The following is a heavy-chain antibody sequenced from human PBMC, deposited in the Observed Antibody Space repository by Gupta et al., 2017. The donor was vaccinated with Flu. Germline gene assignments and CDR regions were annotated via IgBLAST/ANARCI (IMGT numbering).Heavy chain of an antibody. Sequence: GASIITSGEYCGWIGKPPGKVLWWCGSIKYSWGTYYSPSLKSRVAISIDTSKNEFSLKLSSVTAADTAVYYCATPDHSAYDSGANYWGPGALVTVSS. CDR2: IKYSWGT. CDR1: GASIITSGEY. J-gene: IGHJ4*02. CDR3: ATPDHSAYDSGANY. D-gene: IGHD6-19*01. V-gene: IGHV4-39*01.